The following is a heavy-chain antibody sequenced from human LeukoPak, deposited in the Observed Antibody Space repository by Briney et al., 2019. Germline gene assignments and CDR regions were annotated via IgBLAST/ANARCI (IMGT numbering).Heavy chain of an antibody. V-gene: IGHV4-61*08. CDR1: GGSISSGDYY. J-gene: IGHJ4*02. Sequence: SETLSLTCTVSGGSISSGDYYWSWIRQPPGKGLQWIGYIHYSGSTNYNPSLKSRVTISVDTSKNQFSLKLSSVTAADTAVYYCARSPYYDSSGYLTRAFDYWGQGTLVTVSS. D-gene: IGHD3-22*01. CDR2: IHYSGST. CDR3: ARSPYYDSSGYLTRAFDY.